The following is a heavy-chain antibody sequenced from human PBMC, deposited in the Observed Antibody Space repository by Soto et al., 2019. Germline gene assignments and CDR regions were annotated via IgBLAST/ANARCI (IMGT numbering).Heavy chain of an antibody. J-gene: IGHJ5*02. Sequence: SETLSLTCTVSGGSISSYYWSWIRQPAGKGLEWIGRIYTSGSTNYNPSLKSRVTMSVDTSKNQFSLKLSSVTAADTAVYYCAGITMVRGDFWFDPWGQGTLVTSPQ. V-gene: IGHV4-4*07. D-gene: IGHD3-10*01. CDR2: IYTSGST. CDR1: GGSISSYY. CDR3: AGITMVRGDFWFDP.